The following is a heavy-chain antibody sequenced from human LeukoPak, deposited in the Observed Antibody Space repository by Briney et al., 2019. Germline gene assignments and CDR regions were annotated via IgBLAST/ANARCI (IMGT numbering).Heavy chain of an antibody. CDR2: IYIGAST. V-gene: IGHV4-4*09. J-gene: IGHJ3*02. Sequence: PSETLSLTCTVSGGSISNYYWSWIRQPPGKGLEWIGYIYIGASTKYNPSLKSRVTISVDTSKNQFSLKLSSVTAADTAVYYCARPYSSGWYGAFDIWGQRTMVTVSS. CDR3: ARPYSSGWYGAFDI. CDR1: GGSISNYY. D-gene: IGHD6-19*01.